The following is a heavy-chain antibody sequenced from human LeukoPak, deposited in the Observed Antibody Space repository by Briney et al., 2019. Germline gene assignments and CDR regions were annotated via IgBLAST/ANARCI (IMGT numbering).Heavy chain of an antibody. D-gene: IGHD2-2*01. Sequence: GRSLRLSCAASGFTFSSYAMHWVRQAPGKGLEWVAVISYDGSNKYYADSVKGRFTISRDNSKNTLYLQMNSLRAEDTAVYYCAKDTDIVVVPAAMDFDYWGQGTLVTVSS. CDR1: GFTFSSYA. CDR3: AKDTDIVVVPAAMDFDY. CDR2: ISYDGSNK. J-gene: IGHJ4*02. V-gene: IGHV3-30-3*01.